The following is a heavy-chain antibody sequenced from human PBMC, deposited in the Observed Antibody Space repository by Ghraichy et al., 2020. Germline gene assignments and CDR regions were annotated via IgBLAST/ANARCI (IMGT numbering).Heavy chain of an antibody. V-gene: IGHV3-74*01. Sequence: GTLNISCAASGFTFSDYWMHWVRQAPGKGLVWVARINRDASRTDYAGSVKGRFTISRDNAKNTLNLHMNSLRAEDTAVYHCAGDSPWLPDSSGRTGWFDPWGQGTLVTVSS. CDR3: AGDSPWLPDSSGRTGWFDP. CDR1: GFTFSDYW. D-gene: IGHD3-22*01. CDR2: INRDASRT. J-gene: IGHJ5*02.